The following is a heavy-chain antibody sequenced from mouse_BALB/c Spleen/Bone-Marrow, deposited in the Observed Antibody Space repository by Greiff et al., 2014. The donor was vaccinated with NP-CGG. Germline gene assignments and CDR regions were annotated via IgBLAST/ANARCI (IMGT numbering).Heavy chain of an antibody. Sequence: QVQLQQSGAEVVKPGASVKVSCKASGYTFTNYWMQWVKQRPGQGLEWIGEIGPSDSYTNYNQDFKGKATLTVDKSSSTAYMQLSSLTSEDSAVYYCARGRTTVVSDYWGQGTSLTVSS. CDR3: ARGRTTVVSDY. CDR1: GYTFTNYW. V-gene: IGHV1-69*02. CDR2: IGPSDSYT. D-gene: IGHD1-1*01. J-gene: IGHJ2*02.